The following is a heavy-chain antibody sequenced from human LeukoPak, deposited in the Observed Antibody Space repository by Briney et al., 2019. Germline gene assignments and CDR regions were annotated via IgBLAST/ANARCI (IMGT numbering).Heavy chain of an antibody. CDR1: FGSLSDYN. D-gene: IGHD3-9*01. CDR3: ARGLDLDSLDS. J-gene: IGHJ4*02. V-gene: IGHV4-34*01. CDR2: ITDSATT. Sequence: SETLSLTCVVSFGSLSDYNWSWVRQSPEKGLEWIGEITDSATTHYNPSLETRVTISIDTAKRQFSLRLTSLTAADTAVYYCARGLDLDSLDSRGQGTLVTVSS.